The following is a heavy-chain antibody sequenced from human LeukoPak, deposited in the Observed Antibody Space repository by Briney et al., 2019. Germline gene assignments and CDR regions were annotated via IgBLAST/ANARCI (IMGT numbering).Heavy chain of an antibody. CDR2: IIPILGIA. CDR3: ARGGYFREWELKSDRPYYYGMDV. J-gene: IGHJ6*02. V-gene: IGHV1-69*04. D-gene: IGHD1-26*01. CDR1: GGTFSSYA. Sequence: ASVTVSCKASGGTFSSYAISWVRQAPGQGLEWMGRIIPILGIANYAQKFQGRVTITADKSTSTAYMELSSLRSEDTAVYYCARGGYFREWELKSDRPYYYGMDVWGQGTTVTVSS.